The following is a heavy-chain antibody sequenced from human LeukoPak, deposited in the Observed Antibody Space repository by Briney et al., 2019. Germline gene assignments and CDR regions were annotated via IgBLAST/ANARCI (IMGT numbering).Heavy chain of an antibody. D-gene: IGHD1-26*01. CDR3: ARGSGSYGSDY. V-gene: IGHV4-59*01. CDR2: IYYSGST. CDR1: GGSISSYY. Sequence: SETLSLTCTVSGGSISSYYWSWIRQPPGKGLEWIGYIYYSGSTNYNPSLKSRVTILVDTSKNQFSLKLSSVTAADTAVYYCARGSGSYGSDYWGQGTLVTVSS. J-gene: IGHJ4*02.